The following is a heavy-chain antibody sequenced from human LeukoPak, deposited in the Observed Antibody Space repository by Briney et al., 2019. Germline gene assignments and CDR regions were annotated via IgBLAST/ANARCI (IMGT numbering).Heavy chain of an antibody. Sequence: GGSLRLSCAASGFTFSNAWMSRVRQAPGKGLEWVGRIKSKTDGGTTDYAAPVKGRFTISRDDSKNTLYLQMNSLKTEDTAVYYCSGELLADYFDYWGQGTLVTVSS. D-gene: IGHD3-10*01. V-gene: IGHV3-15*01. CDR3: SGELLADYFDY. CDR1: GFTFSNAW. CDR2: IKSKTDGGTT. J-gene: IGHJ4*02.